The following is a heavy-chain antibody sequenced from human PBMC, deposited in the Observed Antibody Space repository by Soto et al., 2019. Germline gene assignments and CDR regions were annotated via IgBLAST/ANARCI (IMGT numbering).Heavy chain of an antibody. V-gene: IGHV4-59*01. J-gene: IGHJ5*02. CDR3: ARFGTSPNGNWFDP. CDR2: VYHSWST. CDR1: GGSISSDY. Sequence: PSETRSLTCTVSGGSISSDYWNWIRQPPGKGLEWIGYVYHSWSTKYNPSLKSRVTISVDTSKNQLSLKLSSVTAADTAVYYCARFGTSPNGNWFDPWGQGTLVTVSS. D-gene: IGHD3-10*01.